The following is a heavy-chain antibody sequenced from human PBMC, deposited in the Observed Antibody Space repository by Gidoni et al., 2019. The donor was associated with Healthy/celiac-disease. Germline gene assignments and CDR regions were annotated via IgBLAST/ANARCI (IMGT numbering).Heavy chain of an antibody. J-gene: IGHJ4*02. CDR2: IRDKAGGYTT. D-gene: IGHD6-6*01. Sequence: EVQLVESGGGLVQPGGSLRLSCAASGFSFSDHYMDWVRQAPGKGLEWVGRIRDKAGGYTTEYAASVKGRFTISRDDSKNSLYLQMNSLKTEDTAVYYCARGRGSSSSEDFDYWGQGTLVTVSS. CDR1: GFSFSDHY. V-gene: IGHV3-72*01. CDR3: ARGRGSSSSEDFDY.